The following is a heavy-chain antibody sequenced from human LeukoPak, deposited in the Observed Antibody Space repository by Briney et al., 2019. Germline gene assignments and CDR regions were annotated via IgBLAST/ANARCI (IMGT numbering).Heavy chain of an antibody. D-gene: IGHD2-8*01. Sequence: SETLSLTCTVSGGSISSSSYYWGWIRQPPGKGLEWIGSIYYSGSTYYNPSLKSRVTISVDTSKNQFSLKLSSVTAADTAVYYCARDPTPYCKDGVCYKVIPATGFDNWGQGVLVTVSS. CDR1: GGSISSSSYY. V-gene: IGHV4-39*02. CDR3: ARDPTPYCKDGVCYKVIPATGFDN. J-gene: IGHJ4*02. CDR2: IYYSGST.